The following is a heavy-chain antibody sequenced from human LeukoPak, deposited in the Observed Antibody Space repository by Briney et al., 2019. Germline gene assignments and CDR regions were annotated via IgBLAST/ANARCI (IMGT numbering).Heavy chain of an antibody. D-gene: IGHD3-16*01. Sequence: PGGSLRLSCAASGFTFSSYAMSWVRQAPGKGLEWVSAISGSGGSTYYADSVKGRFTISRDNSKNTLYLQMNSLRAEDTAVYYCAKSLVGRLYYYYMDVWGKGTTVTVSS. CDR1: GFTFSSYA. V-gene: IGHV3-23*01. J-gene: IGHJ6*03. CDR2: ISGSGGST. CDR3: AKSLVGRLYYYYMDV.